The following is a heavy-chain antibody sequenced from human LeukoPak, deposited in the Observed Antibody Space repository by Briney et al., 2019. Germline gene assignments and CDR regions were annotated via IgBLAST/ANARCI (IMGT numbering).Heavy chain of an antibody. V-gene: IGHV1-18*01. CDR1: GYTFTSYG. D-gene: IGHD3-10*01. J-gene: IGHJ4*02. CDR2: ISAYNGNT. CDR3: ARDSEALVPDIRGVSPDY. Sequence: ASVKVSCKASGYTFTSYGISWVRQAPGQGLEWMGWISAYNGNTNYAQKLQGRVTMTTDTSTSTAYMELRSLRSDDTAVYYCARDSEALVPDIRGVSPDYWGQGTLVTVSS.